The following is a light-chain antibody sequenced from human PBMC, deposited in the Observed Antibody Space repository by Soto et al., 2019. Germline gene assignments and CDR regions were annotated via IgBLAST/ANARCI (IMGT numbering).Light chain of an antibody. CDR1: QSISSY. CDR3: QQSYSTPPLT. CDR2: GAA. V-gene: IGKV1-39*01. J-gene: IGKJ4*01. Sequence: DIQMTQSPSSLSASVGDRVTITCRTSQSISSYLNWYQQKPGKAPKIVIYGAASLQSGVPSRFSGSGSGTDFALTISSLQPEDFATYYCQQSYSTPPLTFGGGTKVEIK.